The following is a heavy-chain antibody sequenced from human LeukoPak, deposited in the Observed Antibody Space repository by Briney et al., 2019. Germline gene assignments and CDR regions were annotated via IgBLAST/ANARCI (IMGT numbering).Heavy chain of an antibody. CDR3: ATVLPGRPNDN. CDR2: IKQDGSEK. V-gene: IGHV3-7*01. CDR1: GFTFSSYS. D-gene: IGHD1-1*01. Sequence: GGSLRLSCAASGFTFSSYSMNWVRQAPGKGLEWVASIKQDGSEKYYVDSMKGRFTISRDNAKNSLYLQLNSLRVEDTAVYYCATVLPGRPNDNWGQGTLVTVSS. J-gene: IGHJ4*02.